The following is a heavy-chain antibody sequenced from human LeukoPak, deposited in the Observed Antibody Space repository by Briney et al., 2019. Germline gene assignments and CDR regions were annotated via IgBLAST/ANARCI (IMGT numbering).Heavy chain of an antibody. V-gene: IGHV1-18*01. J-gene: IGHJ6*03. CDR1: GYTLTSYG. D-gene: IGHD6-19*01. CDR3: ANAVAGTLMDV. Sequence: GASVKVSCKASGYTLTSYGISWVRQAPGQGLEWVGWISAYNGNTNYAEKLQGRVTMTKDTSTSTAYMELRSLRSDDTAVYYCANAVAGTLMDVWGKGTTVTVSS. CDR2: ISAYNGNT.